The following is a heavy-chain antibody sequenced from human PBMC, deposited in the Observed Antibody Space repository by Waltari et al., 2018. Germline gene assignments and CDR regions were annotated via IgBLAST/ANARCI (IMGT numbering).Heavy chain of an antibody. V-gene: IGHV3-9*01. Sequence: EVQLVESGGGLVQPGRSLRLSCAASGFTLDDYAMHWVRQAPGKGLEWVSGISWNSGSIGYADSVKGRFTISRDNAKNSLYLQMNSLRAEDTALYYCAKDIGGYYGSGSYYPNWGQGTLVTVSS. CDR2: ISWNSGSI. D-gene: IGHD3-10*01. J-gene: IGHJ4*02. CDR3: AKDIGGYYGSGSYYPN. CDR1: GFTLDDYA.